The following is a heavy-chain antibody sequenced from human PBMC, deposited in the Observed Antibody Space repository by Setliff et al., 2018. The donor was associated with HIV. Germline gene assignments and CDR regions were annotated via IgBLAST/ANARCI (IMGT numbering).Heavy chain of an antibody. CDR1: GGSISNYY. J-gene: IGHJ3*01. CDR2: IYYTGST. CDR3: ARGDNYYYTSGTFHNGLDCFDF. D-gene: IGHD3-10*01. V-gene: IGHV4-59*01. Sequence: SETMSLTCTVSGGSISNYYWNWIRQPPGKGLEWIGYIYYTGSTNYDPSLKSRFTISLDTSKDQFSLKLSSVTAAYTAIYYCARGDNYYYTSGTFHNGLDCFDFWGQGTMVTVSS.